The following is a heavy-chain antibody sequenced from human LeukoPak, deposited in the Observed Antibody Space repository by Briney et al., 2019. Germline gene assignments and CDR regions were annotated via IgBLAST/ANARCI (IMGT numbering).Heavy chain of an antibody. D-gene: IGHD5-18*01. Sequence: GGSLRLSCAASGFNFNYYAMSWVRQAPGKGLEWVSGISDNEGRAYYTDSVKGRFTISRDRTKNTVYLQMHNLRADDAAVYFCARHDSFIPYWGQGTLVTVSS. J-gene: IGHJ4*02. V-gene: IGHV3-23*01. CDR1: GFNFNYYA. CDR3: ARHDSFIPY. CDR2: ISDNEGRA.